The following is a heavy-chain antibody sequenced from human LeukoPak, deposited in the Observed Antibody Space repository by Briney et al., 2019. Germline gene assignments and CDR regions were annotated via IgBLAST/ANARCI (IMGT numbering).Heavy chain of an antibody. Sequence: GGSLRLSCAASGFTFDDYAMHWVRQAPGKGLEWVSLISGDGRSTFFADSVKGRFTISRDNSKNSLYLQMNSLRTEDAALYYCAKVYRYYDSSCQHWGQGTLVTVSS. CDR1: GFTFDDYA. J-gene: IGHJ1*01. CDR2: ISGDGRST. V-gene: IGHV3-43*02. D-gene: IGHD3-22*01. CDR3: AKVYRYYDSSCQH.